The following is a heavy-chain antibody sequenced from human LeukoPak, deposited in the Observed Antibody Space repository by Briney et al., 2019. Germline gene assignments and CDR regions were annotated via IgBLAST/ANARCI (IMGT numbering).Heavy chain of an antibody. V-gene: IGHV3-21*06. Sequence: GGSLRLSCAASGFTFSSNSMNWVRQAPGKGLEWVSTITSHSGYIYYADSVKGRFTTSRDNAQNSLYLQMNSLRDEDTAVYYCARSDDYGDYLVDYWGQGTLVTVSS. CDR2: ITSHSGYI. CDR3: ARSDDYGDYLVDY. CDR1: GFTFSSNS. D-gene: IGHD4-17*01. J-gene: IGHJ4*02.